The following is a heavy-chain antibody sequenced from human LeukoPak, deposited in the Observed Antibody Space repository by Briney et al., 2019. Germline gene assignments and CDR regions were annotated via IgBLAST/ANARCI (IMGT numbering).Heavy chain of an antibody. Sequence: SETLSLTCTVSGGSISSYYWSWIRQPAGKGLEWIGRIYTSGSTNYNPSLKSRVTMSVDTSQNQFSLKLSSVTAADTAVYYCAREYYGSGRSPPYYYYYMDVWGKGTTVTISS. D-gene: IGHD3-10*01. CDR2: IYTSGST. V-gene: IGHV4-4*07. CDR1: GGSISSYY. CDR3: AREYYGSGRSPPYYYYYMDV. J-gene: IGHJ6*03.